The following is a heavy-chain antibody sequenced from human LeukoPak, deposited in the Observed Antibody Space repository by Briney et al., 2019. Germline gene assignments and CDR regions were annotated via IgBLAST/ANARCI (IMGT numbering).Heavy chain of an antibody. V-gene: IGHV4-39*07. D-gene: IGHD5-24*01. CDR2: ISYTGNT. CDR3: ARDRGMATVDFDY. J-gene: IGHJ4*02. CDR1: GGSFRSSLYY. Sequence: SETLSLTCTVSGGSFRSSLYYWGWIRQPPGKGLEWIGHISYTGNTYYNPSLKSRVTISVDSSKNQFSLNLSSVIAAATAVYYCARDRGMATVDFDYWGQGTLVTVSS.